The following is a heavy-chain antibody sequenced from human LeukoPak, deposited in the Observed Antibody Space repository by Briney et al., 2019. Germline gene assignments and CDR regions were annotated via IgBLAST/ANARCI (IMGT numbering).Heavy chain of an antibody. V-gene: IGHV1-69*13. D-gene: IGHD5-24*01. CDR1: GGTFTIYA. CDR2: IIPIFGTA. Sequence: SVTVSFKASGGTFTIYANSWVRQAPGQGVEWMGGIIPIFGTATYAQKFQGRFTIPATQSTSTAYMELSSLRSEDPAVYYCARGGDGYNCRFFDLWGGGSLVSVSS. J-gene: IGHJ2*01. CDR3: ARGGDGYNCRFFDL.